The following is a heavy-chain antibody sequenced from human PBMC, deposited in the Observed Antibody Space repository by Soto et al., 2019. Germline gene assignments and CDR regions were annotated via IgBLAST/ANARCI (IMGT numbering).Heavy chain of an antibody. CDR2: VSSSGNT. J-gene: IGHJ6*02. CDR1: GDSLGNYY. V-gene: IGHV4-4*07. CDR3: ARLDSGAAYYYGLDA. D-gene: IGHD6-25*01. Sequence: SETLSLTCTASGDSLGNYYWFWIRQPVGKGLEWIGRVSSSGNTNANPTLNSRATMSIDTSKNQFSLRLRSVTAEDTAVYYCARLDSGAAYYYGLDAWGQGTTVTVSS.